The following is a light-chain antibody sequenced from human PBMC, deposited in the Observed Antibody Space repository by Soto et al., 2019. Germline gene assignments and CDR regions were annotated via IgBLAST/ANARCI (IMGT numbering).Light chain of an antibody. CDR1: QSVSST. CDR3: QQYNDWLT. J-gene: IGKJ4*01. CDR2: GAS. V-gene: IGKV3-15*01. Sequence: DIVVTQSPDTLSVSPGERATLFCRASQSVSSTVAWYQQRPGQAPRLLIYGASTRATGIPARFSGSGSGTEFTLTISSLQSEDFAVYYCQQYNDWLTFGGGTKVEIK.